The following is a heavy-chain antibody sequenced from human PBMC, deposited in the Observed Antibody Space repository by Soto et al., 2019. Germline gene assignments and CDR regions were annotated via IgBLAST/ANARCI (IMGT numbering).Heavy chain of an antibody. V-gene: IGHV4-39*01. CDR2: IYYSGST. CDR1: VASISSVSYY. CDR3: ARSDGNDYGDYGPNDY. Sequence: QLQRQDWGPGLGKPWETLSLTCTVPVASISSVSYYWGWFRHPQGKGLGGIGSIYYSGSTYYNPSLKSRVTISVDTSKNQFSLKLSSVTAADTAVYYCARSDGNDYGDYGPNDYWGQGTLVTVSS. J-gene: IGHJ4*02. D-gene: IGHD4-17*01.